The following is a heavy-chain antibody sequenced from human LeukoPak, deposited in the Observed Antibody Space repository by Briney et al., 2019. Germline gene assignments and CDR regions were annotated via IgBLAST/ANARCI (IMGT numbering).Heavy chain of an antibody. J-gene: IGHJ4*02. CDR1: GFSFSSYG. V-gene: IGHV3-30*03. D-gene: IGHD3-16*01. CDR3: VRDRGSSLYRALFDY. CDR2: ISHDGSNK. Sequence: GGSLRLSCAASGFSFSSYGMHWVRQAPGKGLEWVGVISHDGSNKYYADSVKGRFTISRDNSKNTLYLQMNSLRAEDTAVYYCVRDRGSSLYRALFDYWGQGTLVTVSS.